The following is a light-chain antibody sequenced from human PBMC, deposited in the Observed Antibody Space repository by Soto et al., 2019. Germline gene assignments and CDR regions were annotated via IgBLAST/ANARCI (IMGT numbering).Light chain of an antibody. J-gene: IGKJ5*01. Sequence: EIVMTQSPATLSVSPGERATLSCRASQSVSSNLAWYQQKPGQAPRLLIYGASSRATGIPNRFSGSGSGTDFTLTISRLEPEDFAVYYCQQRSNWPPETFGQGTRLEI. CDR2: GAS. V-gene: IGKV3D-20*02. CDR1: QSVSSN. CDR3: QQRSNWPPET.